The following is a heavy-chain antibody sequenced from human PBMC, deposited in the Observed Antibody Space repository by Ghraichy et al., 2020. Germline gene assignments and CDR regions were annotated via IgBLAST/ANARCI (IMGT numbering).Heavy chain of an antibody. D-gene: IGHD3-10*01. Sequence: GSLRLSCAASGFTFSSYSMNWVRQAPGKGLEWVSSISSSSSYIYYADSVKGRFTISRDNAKNSLYLQMNSLRAEDTAVYYCARTQIISQNYYGMDVWGQGTTVTVSS. V-gene: IGHV3-21*01. CDR1: GFTFSSYS. CDR3: ARTQIISQNYYGMDV. CDR2: ISSSSSYI. J-gene: IGHJ6*02.